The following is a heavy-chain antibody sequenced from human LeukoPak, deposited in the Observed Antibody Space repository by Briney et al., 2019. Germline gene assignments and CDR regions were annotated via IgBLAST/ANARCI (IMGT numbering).Heavy chain of an antibody. CDR2: IYSGGST. CDR1: GFIFSSYY. Sequence: TGGSLRLSCSASGFIFSSYYMHWVRQAPGKGLEWVSVIYSGGSTYYADSVKGRFTISRDNSKNTLYLQMNSLRAEDTAVYYCARDVGVPGYYFGMDVWGQGTTVTVSS. CDR3: ARDVGVPGYYFGMDV. V-gene: IGHV3-66*01. J-gene: IGHJ6*02. D-gene: IGHD2-2*01.